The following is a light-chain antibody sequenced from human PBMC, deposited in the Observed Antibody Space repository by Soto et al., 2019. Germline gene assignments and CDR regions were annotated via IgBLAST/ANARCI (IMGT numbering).Light chain of an antibody. CDR3: QPYDSSLSGSGFV. V-gene: IGLV1-40*01. Sequence: QSVLTQPPSVSGAPGQRVTISCTGSSSNIGAGYDVHWYQQLPGTAPKLLIYGNTNRPSGVPDRFSGSKSGPSASLAITGLQAEDEADYYCQPYDSSLSGSGFVFGTGTKV. J-gene: IGLJ1*01. CDR2: GNT. CDR1: SSNIGAGYD.